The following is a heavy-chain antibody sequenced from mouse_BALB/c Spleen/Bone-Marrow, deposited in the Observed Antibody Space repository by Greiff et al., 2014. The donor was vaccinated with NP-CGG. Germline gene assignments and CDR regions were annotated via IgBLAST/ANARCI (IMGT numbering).Heavy chain of an antibody. Sequence: VHVKQSGTVLARPGASVKMSCKASGYTFTSYWMHWVKQRPGRGLEWIGAIYPGNSDTSYNQKFKGKAKLTAVTSTSTAYMXXXXXXXXXXXXXXXXXXXXFITTVXGLDYWGQGTXL. CDR2: IYPGNSDT. D-gene: IGHD1-1*01. CDR1: GYTFTSYW. CDR3: XXXXXFITTVXGLDY. V-gene: IGHV1-5*01. J-gene: IGHJ2*01.